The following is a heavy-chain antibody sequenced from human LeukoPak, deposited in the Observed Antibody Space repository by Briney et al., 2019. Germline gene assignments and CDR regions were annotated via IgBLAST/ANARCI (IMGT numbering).Heavy chain of an antibody. CDR2: ISYDGSNK. CDR1: GFTFSNAW. Sequence: PGGSLRLSCAASGFTFSNAWMSWVRQAPGKGLEWVAVISYDGSNKYYADSVKGRFTISRDNSKNTLYLQMNSLRAEDTAVYYCAKDLHYSNYFDYWGQGTLVTVSS. V-gene: IGHV3-30*18. D-gene: IGHD4-11*01. CDR3: AKDLHYSNYFDY. J-gene: IGHJ4*02.